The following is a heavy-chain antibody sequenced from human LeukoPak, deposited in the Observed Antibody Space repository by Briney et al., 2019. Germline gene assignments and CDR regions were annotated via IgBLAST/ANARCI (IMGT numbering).Heavy chain of an antibody. CDR3: AKDFRGGYSSPRAAFDL. CDR1: GFTFSSYW. CDR2: IKQDGSEK. D-gene: IGHD6-13*01. Sequence: GGSLRLSCAASGFTFSSYWMSWVRQAPGKGLEWVANIKQDGSEKYYVDSVKGRFTISRDNAKNSLYLQMNTLRPEDTAVFHCAKDFRGGYSSPRAAFDLWGLGTMVTVSA. V-gene: IGHV3-7*01. J-gene: IGHJ3*01.